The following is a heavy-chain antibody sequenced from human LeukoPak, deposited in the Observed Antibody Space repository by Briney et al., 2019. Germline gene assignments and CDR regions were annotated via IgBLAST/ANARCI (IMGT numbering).Heavy chain of an antibody. V-gene: IGHV4-4*07. CDR1: GGSISSYY. CDR2: IYTSGST. D-gene: IGHD3-16*02. J-gene: IGHJ6*02. CDR3: ARDRYYDYVWGSYRSTGYYGMDD. Sequence: SETLSLTCTVSGGSISSYYWSWIRQPAGKGLEWIGRIYTSGSTNYNPSLKSRVTMSVDTSKNQFSLKLSSVTAADTAVYYCARDRYYDYVWGSYRSTGYYGMDDWGQGTTVTVSS.